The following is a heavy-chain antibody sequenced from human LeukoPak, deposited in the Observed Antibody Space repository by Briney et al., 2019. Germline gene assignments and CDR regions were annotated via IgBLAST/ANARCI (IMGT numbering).Heavy chain of an antibody. CDR1: GGSISSYY. D-gene: IGHD3-16*02. V-gene: IGHV4-4*07. CDR2: IYTSGST. J-gene: IGHJ4*02. Sequence: PSETLSLTCTVSGGSISSYYWSWIRQPAGKGLEWIGRIYTSGSTNYNPSLRSRVTISVDTSKRQFSLKVNSVTAADTAVYYCARRYRGFFDYWGQGILVTVSS. CDR3: ARRYRGFFDY.